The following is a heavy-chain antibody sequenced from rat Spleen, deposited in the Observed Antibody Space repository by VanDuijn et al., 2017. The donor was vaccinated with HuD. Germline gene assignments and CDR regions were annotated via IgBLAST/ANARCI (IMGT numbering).Heavy chain of an antibody. J-gene: IGHJ2*01. CDR2: ISYDGSST. V-gene: IGHV5-29*01. Sequence: EVQLVESGGGLVQPGRSLKLSCAASGFTFSNYGMAWVRQAPTKGLEWVATISYDGSSTYYRDSVRARFTISRDIAKSTLYLQMDSLGSEDTATYYCARRHYGYTDYFDYWGQGVMVTVSS. CDR3: ARRHYGYTDYFDY. D-gene: IGHD1-11*01. CDR1: GFTFSNYG.